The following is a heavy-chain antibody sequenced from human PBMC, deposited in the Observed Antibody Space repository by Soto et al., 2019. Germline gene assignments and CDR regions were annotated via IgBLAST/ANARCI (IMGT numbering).Heavy chain of an antibody. V-gene: IGHV4-39*01. D-gene: IGHD3-9*01. CDR1: GGSITSSSYY. CDR2: IDSSGST. Sequence: QLQLQESGPGLLKPSETLSLTCSVSGGSITSSSYYWGWIRQPPGKGLEWIGSIDSSGSTFYNPSLDSRVTMSVDTSMNKFSLKLSSVTAADTAVYYCARKYYDILTGTYYYGMDVWGQGTTVTVSS. CDR3: ARKYYDILTGTYYYGMDV. J-gene: IGHJ6*02.